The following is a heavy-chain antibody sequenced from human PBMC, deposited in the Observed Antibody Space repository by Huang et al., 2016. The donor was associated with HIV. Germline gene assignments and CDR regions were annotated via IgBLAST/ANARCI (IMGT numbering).Heavy chain of an antibody. CDR3: ARGVGNSNRGFDI. CDR2: IIPCHDTT. CDR1: GGTVSSFS. Sequence: QVQLVQSGAEMKKSGSSVKVSCKASGGTVSSFSFTWVRPVPGHGLEWRGVIIPCHDTTDRAQKFRGRVTLTADESTNTAFMELSGLTSQDTAVYYCARGVGNSNRGFDIWGQGTLVTVS. D-gene: IGHD5-18*01. V-gene: IGHV1-69*13. J-gene: IGHJ4*02.